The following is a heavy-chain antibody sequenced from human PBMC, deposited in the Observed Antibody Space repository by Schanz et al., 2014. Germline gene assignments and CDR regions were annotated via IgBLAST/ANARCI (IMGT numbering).Heavy chain of an antibody. CDR2: VSSDGNND. D-gene: IGHD2-8*02. CDR1: GFTFSTHA. Sequence: VQLLESGGGLVQPGGSLKLSCAASGFTFSTHAMHWVRQAPGKGLEWVALVSSDGNNDYYTDSAKGRFTISRDNSKSTLYVEMNSLRVEDTAVYYCAKTLFPGGTQTFGNWGRGTLVTVSS. V-gene: IGHV3-30*18. J-gene: IGHJ4*02. CDR3: AKTLFPGGTQTFGN.